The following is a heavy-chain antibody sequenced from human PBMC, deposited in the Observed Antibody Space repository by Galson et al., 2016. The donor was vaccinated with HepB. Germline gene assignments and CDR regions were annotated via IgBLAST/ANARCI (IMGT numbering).Heavy chain of an antibody. J-gene: IGHJ6*02. V-gene: IGHV3-33*01. CDR1: GFTFSNYG. Sequence: SLRLSCAASGFTFSNYGMHWVRQAPGKGLEWVAVIWHDGSYKYSPDSLKGRFTVSRDNSKNTLYLQMNSLRAEDTAVYYCARVPLWFRELDYYGLDVWGQGTTVTVSS. CDR3: ARVPLWFRELDYYGLDV. CDR2: IWHDGSYK. D-gene: IGHD3-10*01.